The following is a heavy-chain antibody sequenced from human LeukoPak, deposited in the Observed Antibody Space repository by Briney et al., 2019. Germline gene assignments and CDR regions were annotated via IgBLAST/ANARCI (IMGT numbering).Heavy chain of an antibody. D-gene: IGHD2-2*02. CDR2: IIPIFGTA. CDR1: GGTFSSYA. Sequence: ASVKVSCKASGGTFSSYAISWVRQAPGQGLEWMGGIIPIFGTANYAQKFQGRVTITTDESTSTAYMELSSLRSEDTAVYYCARESSCSSTSCYNGWFDPWGQEPWSPSPQ. J-gene: IGHJ5*02. CDR3: ARESSCSSTSCYNGWFDP. V-gene: IGHV1-69*05.